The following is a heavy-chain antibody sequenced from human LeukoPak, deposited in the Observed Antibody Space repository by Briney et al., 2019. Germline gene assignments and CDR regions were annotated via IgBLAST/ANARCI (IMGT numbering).Heavy chain of an antibody. CDR1: GGSISSYY. Sequence: SETLSLTCTVSGGSISSYYWSWIRQPPGKGLEWIGYIYYSGSTNYNPSLKSRVTISVNTSKNQFSLKLSSVTAADTAVYYCARAGGWYNWFDPWGQGTLVTVSS. V-gene: IGHV4-59*01. D-gene: IGHD6-19*01. CDR3: ARAGGWYNWFDP. J-gene: IGHJ5*02. CDR2: IYYSGST.